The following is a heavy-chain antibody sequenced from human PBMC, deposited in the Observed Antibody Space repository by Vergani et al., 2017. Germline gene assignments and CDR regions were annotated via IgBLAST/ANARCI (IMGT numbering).Heavy chain of an antibody. Sequence: QVKLQESGPGLVKPSETLSLTCTVSGASVNSYYWSWIRQPPGKGLEWMGYVSFRGDTLYDPSVKGRMTISLNTSSNQFSLYLTSVTAADTAVYYCARFARTCDWSKGTTVTVSS. CDR2: VSFRGDT. CDR1: GASVNSYY. CDR3: ARFARTCD. D-gene: IGHD1-14*01. J-gene: IGHJ6*04. V-gene: IGHV4-59*02.